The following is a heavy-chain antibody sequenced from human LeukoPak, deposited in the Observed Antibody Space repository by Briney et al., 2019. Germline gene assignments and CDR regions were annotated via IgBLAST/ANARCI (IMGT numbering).Heavy chain of an antibody. Sequence: SETLSLTCTVSGGSISSYYWSWIRQPPGKGLEWIGYIYYSGSTNYNPSLKSRVTISVDTSKNQFSLKLSSVTAADTAVYYCARARWIRWFDPWGQGTLVTVSS. V-gene: IGHV4-59*12. CDR1: GGSISSYY. CDR2: IYYSGST. CDR3: ARARWIRWFDP. D-gene: IGHD4-23*01. J-gene: IGHJ5*02.